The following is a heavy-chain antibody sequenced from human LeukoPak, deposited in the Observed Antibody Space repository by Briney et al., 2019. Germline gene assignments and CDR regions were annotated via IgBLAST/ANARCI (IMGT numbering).Heavy chain of an antibody. CDR3: ATVYDSSGYLGALTYFDY. CDR1: GYTLTELS. D-gene: IGHD3-22*01. J-gene: IGHJ4*02. V-gene: IGHV1-24*01. Sequence: GASVKVSFEVSGYTLTELSMHWVRQAPGKRLEWMGGFDPEDGETIYAQKFQGRVTMTEDTSTDTAYMELSSLRSEDTAVYYCATVYDSSGYLGALTYFDYWGQGTLVTVSS. CDR2: FDPEDGET.